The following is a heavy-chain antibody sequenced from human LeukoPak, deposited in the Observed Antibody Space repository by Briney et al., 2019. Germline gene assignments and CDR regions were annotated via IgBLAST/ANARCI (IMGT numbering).Heavy chain of an antibody. CDR2: IYHGGTT. J-gene: IGHJ5*02. Sequence: PSETLSLTCAVSGGPISGSDWWSWVRQPPGKGLEWIGEIYHGGTTNYNPSLKSRLTISVGKSKNQFSLNLSSVTAADTAVYYCARVWGRCFDPWGQGTLVTVSS. D-gene: IGHD3-16*01. V-gene: IGHV4-4*02. CDR3: ARVWGRCFDP. CDR1: GGPISGSDW.